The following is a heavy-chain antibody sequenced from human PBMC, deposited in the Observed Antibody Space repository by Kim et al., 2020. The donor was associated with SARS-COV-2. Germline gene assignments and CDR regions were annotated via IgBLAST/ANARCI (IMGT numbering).Heavy chain of an antibody. D-gene: IGHD6-13*01. J-gene: IGHJ4*02. CDR3: ARRHMAAAGYYFDF. V-gene: IGHV4-39*01. CDR1: GGSISSSSYY. CDR2: IYYSGST. Sequence: SETLSLTCTVSGGSISSSSYYWGWIRQPPGKGLEWIGNIYYSGSTYYNPSLKSRVTISVDTSKNQFSLKLSSVTAADTAVYYCARRHMAAAGYYFDFWGQGTLVTVSS.